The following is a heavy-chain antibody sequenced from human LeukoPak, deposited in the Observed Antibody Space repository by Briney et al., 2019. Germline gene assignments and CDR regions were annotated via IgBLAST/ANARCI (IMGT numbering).Heavy chain of an antibody. CDR1: GGTFSTYA. Sequence: SVKVSCKASGGTFSTYAISWVRQAPGQGFEWMGGIIPIFGTAKYAQKVQGRVTMSTDESTSTAYTELSSLRSEDTAVYYCAREGGITVFGVAQPGGAFDIWGQGTMVTVSS. CDR2: IIPIFGTA. V-gene: IGHV1-69*05. D-gene: IGHD3-3*01. J-gene: IGHJ3*02. CDR3: AREGGITVFGVAQPGGAFDI.